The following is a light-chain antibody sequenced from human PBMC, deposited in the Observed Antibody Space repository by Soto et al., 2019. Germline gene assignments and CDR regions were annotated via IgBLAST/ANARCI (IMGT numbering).Light chain of an antibody. V-gene: IGLV1-51*01. J-gene: IGLJ2*01. CDR1: SSNIGSDF. CDR2: DNN. CDR3: GTWDSSLSVVV. Sequence: QSVLTQPPSVSAAQGQTVTISCSGSSSNIGSDFVSWYQHLPGTAPQLLIFDNNKRPSGIPDRFSGSKSGTSATLGFTGLRTGDEADYYCGTWDSSLSVVVFGGGTKLTVL.